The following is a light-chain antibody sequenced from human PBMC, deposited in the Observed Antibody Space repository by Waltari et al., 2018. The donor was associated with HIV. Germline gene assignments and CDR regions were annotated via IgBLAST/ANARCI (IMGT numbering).Light chain of an antibody. Sequence: IVMTQTPLSSPVTPGQAASMSCRSSESLQHSNGNTYLSWFQQRPDQPPRLLISRVSSRASGVPDRFRGSGAGTEFILNITRVDPTDVAIYSCMQGSHFPWTFGQGTRLEI. V-gene: IGKV2-24*01. CDR1: ESLQHSNGNTY. J-gene: IGKJ1*01. CDR2: RVS. CDR3: MQGSHFPWT.